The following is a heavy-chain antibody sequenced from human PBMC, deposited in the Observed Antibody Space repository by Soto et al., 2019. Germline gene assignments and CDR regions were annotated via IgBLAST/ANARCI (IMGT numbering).Heavy chain of an antibody. D-gene: IGHD6-6*01. CDR3: AKDQSASSNSYHAMDV. V-gene: IGHV3-30*09. J-gene: IGHJ6*02. Sequence: QEQLVESGGGVVQPGRPLRLSCAASEFTFSPYPMHWVRQAPGKGLGWVAVISFDGATKYYADSVKGRFAISRDNSMNTLYLQMNSLRTEDTAVYYCAKDQSASSNSYHAMDVWGPGTTVTVSS. CDR1: EFTFSPYP. CDR2: ISFDGATK.